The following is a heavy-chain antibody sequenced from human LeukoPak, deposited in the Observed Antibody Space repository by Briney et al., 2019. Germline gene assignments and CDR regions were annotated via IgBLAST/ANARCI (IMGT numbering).Heavy chain of an antibody. CDR2: IYHSGST. Sequence: PSETLSLTCTVSGGSISSGGYYWSWIRQPPGKGLEWIGYIYHSGSTYYNPSLKSRVTISVDRSKNQFSLKLSSVTAADTAVYYCASHPHLFSLSSYFDYWGQGTLVTVSS. J-gene: IGHJ4*02. CDR1: GGSISSGGYY. V-gene: IGHV4-30-2*01. CDR3: ASHPHLFSLSSYFDY. D-gene: IGHD3-3*01.